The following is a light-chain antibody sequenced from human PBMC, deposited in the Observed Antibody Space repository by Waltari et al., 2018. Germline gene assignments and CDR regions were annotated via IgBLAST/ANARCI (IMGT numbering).Light chain of an antibody. CDR3: QQLSDFPYT. Sequence: DIQFTQSPSFLSASVRDRVSVTCRARQDISTFLVWYQQMPGKAPKVLIHAASSLGSGVPSRFSGSGSGTEFTLTISSLQPEDFATYYCQQLSDFPYTFGQGTKLEIK. V-gene: IGKV1-9*01. CDR2: AAS. CDR1: QDISTF. J-gene: IGKJ2*01.